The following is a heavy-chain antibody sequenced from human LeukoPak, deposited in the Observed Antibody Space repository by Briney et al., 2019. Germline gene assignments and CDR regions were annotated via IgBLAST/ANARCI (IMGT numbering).Heavy chain of an antibody. J-gene: IGHJ4*02. CDR3: AKGRRDGYHPPVY. CDR2: ISWNSGSI. D-gene: IGHD5-24*01. Sequence: GGSLRLSCAASGFTFDDYAMHWVRQAPGKGLEWVSGISWNSGSIGYADSVKGRFTISRDNAKNSLYLQMNSLRAEDTALYYCAKGRRDGYHPPVYWGQGTLVTVSS. CDR1: GFTFDDYA. V-gene: IGHV3-9*01.